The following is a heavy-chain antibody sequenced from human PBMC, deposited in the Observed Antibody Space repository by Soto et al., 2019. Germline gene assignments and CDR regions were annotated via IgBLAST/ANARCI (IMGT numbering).Heavy chain of an antibody. D-gene: IGHD6-19*01. CDR1: GFIFTSYA. V-gene: IGHV3-23*01. J-gene: IGHJ4*02. CDR3: ERARPSIAVADPFDY. CDR2: ISGSAGST. Sequence: EVQVLESGGGLVQPGGSLRLSCAASGFIFTSYAMSWVRQGPGKGLEWVSGISGSAGSTYYADSVKGRFSISRDNSKDTLYLEMNSLRAEDTAIYYCERARPSIAVADPFDYWGQGTLVTVSS.